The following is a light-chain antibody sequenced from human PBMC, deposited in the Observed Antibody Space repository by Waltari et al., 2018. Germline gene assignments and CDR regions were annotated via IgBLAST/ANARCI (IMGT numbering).Light chain of an antibody. CDR2: AAS. CDR3: LQYNSNPYS. CDR1: QGISTY. J-gene: IGKJ2*03. V-gene: IGKV1-17*01. Sequence: DIQMTQAPSSLSASAGDRVTITCRASQGISTYLNWYQQKPGKAPKRLIYAASSLESGVPSRFSGSGSGTDFTLTISSLQPEDFATYYCLQYNSNPYSFGQWTKVEIK.